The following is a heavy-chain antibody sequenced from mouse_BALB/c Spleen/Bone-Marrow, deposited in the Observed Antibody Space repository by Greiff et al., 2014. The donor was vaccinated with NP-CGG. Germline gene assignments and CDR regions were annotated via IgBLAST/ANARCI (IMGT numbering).Heavy chain of an antibody. D-gene: IGHD2-14*01. CDR1: GYTFTSYW. CDR3: TRRDRYDYYAMDY. J-gene: IGHJ4*01. V-gene: IGHV1-69*02. CDR2: IYPSDSYT. Sequence: QVQLQQPGAELVRPWASVKLSCKASGYTFTSYWINWVKQRPGQGLEWIGNIYPSDSYTNYNQKFKDKATLTVDKSSSTAYMQLSSPTSEDSAVYYCTRRDRYDYYAMDYWGQGTSVTVSS.